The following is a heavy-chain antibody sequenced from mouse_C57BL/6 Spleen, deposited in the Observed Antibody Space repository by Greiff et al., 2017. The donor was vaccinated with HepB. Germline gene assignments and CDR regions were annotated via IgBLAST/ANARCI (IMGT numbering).Heavy chain of an antibody. CDR1: GYAFSSSW. J-gene: IGHJ4*01. Sequence: VQLQQSGPELVKPGASVKISCKASGYAFSSSWMNWVKQRPGKGLEWIGRIYPGDGDTNYNGKFKGKATLTADKSSSTAYMQLSSLTSEDSAVYFCARSGTAQAYYYAMDYWGQGTSVTVSS. CDR3: ARSGTAQAYYYAMDY. D-gene: IGHD3-2*02. CDR2: IYPGDGDT. V-gene: IGHV1-82*01.